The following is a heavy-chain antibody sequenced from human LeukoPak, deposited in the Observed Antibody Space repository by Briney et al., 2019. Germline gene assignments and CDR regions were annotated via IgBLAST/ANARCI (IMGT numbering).Heavy chain of an antibody. V-gene: IGHV3-7*03. CDR2: IKQDGSEK. J-gene: IGHJ4*02. CDR1: GFTFSSYW. CDR3: ARSLITMVRGVCDY. Sequence: GGSLRLSCAASGFTFSSYWMSWVRQAPGKGLEWVANIKQDGSEKYYVDSVKGRFTISRDNARNSLYLQMNSPRAEDTAVYYCARSLITMVRGVCDYWGQGTLVTVSS. D-gene: IGHD3-10*01.